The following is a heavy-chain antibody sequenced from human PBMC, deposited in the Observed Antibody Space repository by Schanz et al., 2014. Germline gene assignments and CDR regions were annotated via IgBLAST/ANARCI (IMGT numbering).Heavy chain of an antibody. Sequence: QVQLVQSGAEVKKPGASVKVSCKASGYTFISYFIHWVRQAPGQGLEWMGIINPTGGSTSYAQRFQGSVTVTRDTSTSTVYMELSSLRSEDTAVYYCARAAYGGYTSTPLRYWGQGTLVTVSS. CDR2: INPTGGST. V-gene: IGHV1-46*01. J-gene: IGHJ4*02. CDR3: ARAAYGGYTSTPLRY. D-gene: IGHD5-12*01. CDR1: GYTFISYF.